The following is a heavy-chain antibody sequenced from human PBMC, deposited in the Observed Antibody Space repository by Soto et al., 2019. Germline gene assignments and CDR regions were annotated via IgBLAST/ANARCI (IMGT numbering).Heavy chain of an antibody. CDR1: GATLNTFINYG. V-gene: IGHV1-69*12. CDR3: ARVAATNIVVVMYDAFEM. J-gene: IGHJ3*02. Sequence: QVQLVQSGAEVKKPGSSVKVSCKASGATLNTFINYGITWVRQAPGQGLEWMGGIIPVFGKANYAQKFQGIVTISADESTRTAYMELSSLRSEDTAVYYCARVAATNIVVVMYDAFEMWGQGTMVTVSS. D-gene: IGHD3-22*01. CDR2: IIPVFGKA.